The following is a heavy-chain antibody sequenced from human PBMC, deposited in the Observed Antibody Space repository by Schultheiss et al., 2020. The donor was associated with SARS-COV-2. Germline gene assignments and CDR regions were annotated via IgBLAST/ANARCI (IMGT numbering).Heavy chain of an antibody. CDR2: ISGSDGAT. Sequence: GGSLRLSCAASGFTFSSYAMHWVRQAPGKGLEWVSGISGSDGATYYADSVKGRFTITRDNSKNTLYLQMNNLRAEDTALYYCARGIGRSGGSCSGCYYFDDWGQGTLVTVSS. CDR3: ARGIGRSGGSCSGCYYFDD. D-gene: IGHD2-15*01. V-gene: IGHV3-23*01. CDR1: GFTFSSYA. J-gene: IGHJ4*02.